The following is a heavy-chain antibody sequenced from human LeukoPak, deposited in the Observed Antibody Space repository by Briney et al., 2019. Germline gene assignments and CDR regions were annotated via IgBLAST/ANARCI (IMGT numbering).Heavy chain of an antibody. CDR3: ARVPRGYDFRGAFDI. CDR2: ISSSSSYI. J-gene: IGHJ3*02. Sequence: GGSLRLSCAASGFTFSSYSMNWVRQAPGKGLEWVSSISSSSSYIYYADSVKGRFTISRDNAKNSLYLQMNSLRAEDTAVYYCARVPRGYDFRGAFDIWGQGTMVTVSS. V-gene: IGHV3-21*01. CDR1: GFTFSSYS. D-gene: IGHD5-12*01.